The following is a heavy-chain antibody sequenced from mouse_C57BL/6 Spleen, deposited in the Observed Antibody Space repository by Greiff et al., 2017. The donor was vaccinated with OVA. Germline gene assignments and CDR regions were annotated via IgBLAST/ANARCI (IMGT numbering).Heavy chain of an antibody. CDR1: GFNIKDYY. V-gene: IGHV14-2*01. Sequence: EVQLVESGAELVKPGASVKLSCTASGFNIKDYYMHWVKQRTEQGLEWIGRIDPEDGETKYAPKFQGKATITADTSSNTAYLQLSSLTSEDTAVYYCATGETAQAPAWFAYWGQGTLVTVSA. CDR3: ATGETAQAPAWFAY. D-gene: IGHD3-2*02. J-gene: IGHJ3*01. CDR2: IDPEDGET.